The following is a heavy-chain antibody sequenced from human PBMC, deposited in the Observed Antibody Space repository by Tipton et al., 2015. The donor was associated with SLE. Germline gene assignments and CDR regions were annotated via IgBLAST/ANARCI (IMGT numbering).Heavy chain of an antibody. CDR3: AGRGDLVVVTSYLDY. V-gene: IGHV4-39*07. Sequence: TLSLTCTVSGASFSSETYLWGWIRQPPGKGLEWIGDIYYTGSTYYNPSLKSRATISVDPSNNQFSLRLTSVTAADTAVYYCAGRGDLVVVTSYLDYWGQGTLVTVSS. D-gene: IGHD2-21*02. CDR1: GASFSSETYL. J-gene: IGHJ4*02. CDR2: IYYTGST.